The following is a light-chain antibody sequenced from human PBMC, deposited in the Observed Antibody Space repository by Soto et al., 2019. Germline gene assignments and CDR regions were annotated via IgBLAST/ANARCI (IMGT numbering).Light chain of an antibody. J-gene: IGKJ1*01. CDR3: QQYKSYPRT. V-gene: IGKV1-5*01. Sequence: DIQMTQSPSTLSASVGDRVTITCRASQSISSWLAWYQQKPGKAPKFLIFDASHLESGVPSRFSGSGSGTEFTLTISSLQPDDFAIYYCQQYKSYPRTFGQGTKVEIK. CDR2: DAS. CDR1: QSISSW.